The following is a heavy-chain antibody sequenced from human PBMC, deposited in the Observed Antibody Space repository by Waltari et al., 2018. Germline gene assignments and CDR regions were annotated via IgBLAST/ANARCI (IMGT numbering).Heavy chain of an antibody. D-gene: IGHD6-6*01. V-gene: IGHV4-39*07. Sequence: QLQLQESGPGLVEPSETLSLTCTVSGDSISGSNYYWGWIRQPPGEGLEWIGSIYSGGSSYYTPSLKSRVTISVDTSKNQFSLKLNSVTAADAAVYFCARDRPGTISSFDPWGQGTLVTVSS. CDR1: GDSISGSNYY. CDR2: IYSGGSS. CDR3: ARDRPGTISSFDP. J-gene: IGHJ5*02.